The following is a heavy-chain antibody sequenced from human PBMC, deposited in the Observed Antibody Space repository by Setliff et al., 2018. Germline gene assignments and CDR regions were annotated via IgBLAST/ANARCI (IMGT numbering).Heavy chain of an antibody. J-gene: IGHJ4*02. CDR2: INHSGST. D-gene: IGHD3-16*01. CDR1: GGSFSGYY. Sequence: PSETLSLTCAVYGGSFSGYYWSWIRRPPGKGLEWIGEINHSGSTNYNPSLKSRVTISVDTSKNQFSLKLSSVTAADTAVYYCAGSLGGFDYWGQGTLVTVSS. CDR3: AGSLGGFDY. V-gene: IGHV4-34*01.